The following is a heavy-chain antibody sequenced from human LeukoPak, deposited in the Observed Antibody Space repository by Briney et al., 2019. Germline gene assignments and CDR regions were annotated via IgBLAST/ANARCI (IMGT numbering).Heavy chain of an antibody. CDR3: AGGGVGARSHYFDY. J-gene: IGHJ4*02. CDR1: GGSFSGYY. D-gene: IGHD1-26*01. V-gene: IGHV4-34*01. Sequence: SETLSLTCAVYGGSFSGYYWSWIRQPPGKGLEWIGEINHSGSTNYNPSLKSRVTISVDTSKNQFSLKLSSVTAADTAVYYCAGGGVGARSHYFDYWGQGTLVTASS. CDR2: INHSGST.